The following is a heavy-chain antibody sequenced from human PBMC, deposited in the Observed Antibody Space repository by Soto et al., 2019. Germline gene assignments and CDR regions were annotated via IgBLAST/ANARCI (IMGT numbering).Heavy chain of an antibody. Sequence: GGSLRLSCAASGFSFIHYDMNWVRQAPGKGLEWISYIKTNSLTTYYADSVKGRFTISRDNAKNSLYLQMNSLEVEDTAVYFCARDLYGSGCDYWGQGTVVTAPQ. CDR1: GFSFIHYD. CDR3: ARDLYGSGCDY. J-gene: IGHJ4*02. D-gene: IGHD3-22*01. V-gene: IGHV3-48*01. CDR2: IKTNSLTT.